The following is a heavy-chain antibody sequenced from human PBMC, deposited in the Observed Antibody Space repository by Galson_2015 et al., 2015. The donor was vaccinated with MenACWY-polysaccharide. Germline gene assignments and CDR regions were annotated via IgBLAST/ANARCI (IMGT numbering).Heavy chain of an antibody. CDR1: GFTFSSYA. CDR3: AKDRYSSSWYFDY. CDR2: ISGSGGST. D-gene: IGHD6-13*01. Sequence: SLRLSCAASGFTFSSYAMSWVRQVPGKGLEWVSGISGSGGSTYYADSVKGRFTNSRDNSKNMLYLQMNSLRAEDTAVYYCAKDRYSSSWYFDYWGQGTLVTVSS. J-gene: IGHJ4*02. V-gene: IGHV3-23*01.